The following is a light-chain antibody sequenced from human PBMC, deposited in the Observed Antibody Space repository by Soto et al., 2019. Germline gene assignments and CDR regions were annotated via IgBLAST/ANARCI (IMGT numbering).Light chain of an antibody. CDR3: QQYNNWPRT. Sequence: DIQMTQSPSSLSASIGDRVTITCRASQSISNWLAWYQQKPGTAPKLLIYHASTLQSGVPSRFSGSGSGTDFTLTISSLQFEDFAVYYCQQYNNWPRTFGQGTKVDIK. V-gene: IGKV1-5*01. CDR1: QSISNW. J-gene: IGKJ1*01. CDR2: HAS.